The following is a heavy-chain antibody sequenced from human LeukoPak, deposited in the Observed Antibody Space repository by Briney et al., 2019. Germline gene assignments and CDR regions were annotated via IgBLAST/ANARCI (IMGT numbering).Heavy chain of an antibody. D-gene: IGHD6-19*01. CDR2: IYHSGST. V-gene: IGHV4-38-2*02. CDR3: ARDRAVAAFLDY. CDR1: GYSISSGYY. Sequence: SETLSLTCTVSGYSISSGYYWGWIRQPPGKGLEWIGSIYHSGSTYYNPSLKSRVTISVDTSKNQFSLKLSSVTAADTAVYYCARDRAVAAFLDYWGQGTLVTVSS. J-gene: IGHJ4*02.